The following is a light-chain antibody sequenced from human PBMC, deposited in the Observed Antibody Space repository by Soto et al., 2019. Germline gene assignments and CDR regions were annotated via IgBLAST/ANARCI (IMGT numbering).Light chain of an antibody. CDR3: CSYAVTFYV. V-gene: IGLV2-23*01. J-gene: IGLJ1*01. CDR2: EGH. CDR1: SGYVGTYSL. Sequence: QSVLAQPASVSGSPGQSITISCTGASGYVGTYSLVSWYQQHPGKAPKVVIYEGHKRPSGVPDRFSGSTSVNTASLTISGLQAEDEADYYCCSYAVTFYVFGTGTKVTVL.